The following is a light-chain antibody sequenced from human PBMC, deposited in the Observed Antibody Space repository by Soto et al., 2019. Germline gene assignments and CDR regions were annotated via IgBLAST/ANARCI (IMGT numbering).Light chain of an antibody. CDR1: QSISTS. CDR3: QQTYSIPT. Sequence: DIQMTQSPSSLSASVGDRVTITCRASQSISTSLNWYQQKPGKAPKVLIYAASNLQSGVPSRFGGSGSGTDFTLTISSLHPEDLASYYCQQTYSIPTFGQGTRLEIK. J-gene: IGKJ2*01. CDR2: AAS. V-gene: IGKV1-39*01.